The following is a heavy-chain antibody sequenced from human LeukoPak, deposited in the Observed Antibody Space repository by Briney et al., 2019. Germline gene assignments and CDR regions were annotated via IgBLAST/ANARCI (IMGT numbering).Heavy chain of an antibody. CDR3: AKANLVHFDY. V-gene: IGHV3-7*03. D-gene: IGHD3-10*01. CDR2: IKQDGSEK. J-gene: IGHJ4*02. Sequence: PGGSLRLSCAASGFTFSSYWMSWVRQAPGKGLEWAANIKQDGSEKYYVDSVKGRFTISRDKSKNTLYLQMNSLRAEDTAVYYCAKANLVHFDYWGQGTLVTVSS. CDR1: GFTFSSYW.